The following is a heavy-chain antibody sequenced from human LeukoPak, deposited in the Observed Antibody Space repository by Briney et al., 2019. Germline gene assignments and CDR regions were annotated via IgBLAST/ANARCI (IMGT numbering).Heavy chain of an antibody. D-gene: IGHD1-7*01. CDR1: GFTFSNYW. Sequence: PGGSLRLSCEASGFTFSNYWMTWVRQVPGKGLEWVANIKQDGTETYYVDSVKGRFTLSRDNARNSLYPQMNYLGVDDTAVYYCARGGMTGTPDYWGQGTLVTVSS. CDR3: ARGGMTGTPDY. J-gene: IGHJ4*02. V-gene: IGHV3-7*01. CDR2: IKQDGTET.